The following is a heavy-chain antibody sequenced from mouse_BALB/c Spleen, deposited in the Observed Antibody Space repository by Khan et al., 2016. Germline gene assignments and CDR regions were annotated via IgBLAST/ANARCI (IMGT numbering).Heavy chain of an antibody. V-gene: IGHV5-17*02. Sequence: EVELVESGGGLVQPGGSRRLSCAASGFTFSSFGMHWVRQAPEKGLEWVAYISSGSSAIYYEDTVKGRFTISRDNHKHTLFLQMTSLSSEDTAMYYCARHYGNYERGWFAYWGQGTLVTVSA. D-gene: IGHD2-1*01. CDR2: ISSGSSAI. J-gene: IGHJ3*01. CDR1: GFTFSSFG. CDR3: ARHYGNYERGWFAY.